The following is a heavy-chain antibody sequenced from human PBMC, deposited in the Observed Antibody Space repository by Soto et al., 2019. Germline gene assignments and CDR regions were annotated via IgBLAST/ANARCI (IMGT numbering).Heavy chain of an antibody. V-gene: IGHV3-53*01. D-gene: IGHD3-16*01. CDR2: IYKGGNT. Sequence: GGSLRLSCAASGFTVSSNHMSWIRQAPGKGLEWVSLIYKGGNTDYADSVKGRFTVSRDDSKNTLYLQMSSLRAEDTAVYYCASATWNYGFFDYWGPGTLVTVPQ. CDR1: GFTVSSNH. CDR3: ASATWNYGFFDY. J-gene: IGHJ4*02.